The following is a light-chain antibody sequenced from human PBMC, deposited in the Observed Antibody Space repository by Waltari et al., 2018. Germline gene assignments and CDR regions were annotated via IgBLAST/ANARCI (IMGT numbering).Light chain of an antibody. CDR2: AAS. J-gene: IGKJ1*01. CDR3: QQYYSYPWT. Sequence: AIRITQSPSSLSASTGARLTITCRASQGISSYLAWYQQKPGKAPKLLSYAASTLQSGVPSRFSGSGSGTDFTLTISCLQSEDFATYYCQQYYSYPWTFGQGTKVEIK. V-gene: IGKV1-8*01. CDR1: QGISSY.